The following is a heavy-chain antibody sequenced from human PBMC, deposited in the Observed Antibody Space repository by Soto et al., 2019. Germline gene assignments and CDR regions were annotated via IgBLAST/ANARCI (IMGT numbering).Heavy chain of an antibody. V-gene: IGHV3-48*02. Sequence: GGSLRLSCAASGFTFSSYSMNWVRQAPGKGLEWVSYISSSSSTIYYADSVKGRFTISRDNDKNSLYLQMNSLRDEDTAVYYCASFLRYCSGGSCYSPPFDYWGQGTLVTVSS. CDR2: ISSSSSTI. CDR1: GFTFSSYS. CDR3: ASFLRYCSGGSCYSPPFDY. D-gene: IGHD2-15*01. J-gene: IGHJ4*02.